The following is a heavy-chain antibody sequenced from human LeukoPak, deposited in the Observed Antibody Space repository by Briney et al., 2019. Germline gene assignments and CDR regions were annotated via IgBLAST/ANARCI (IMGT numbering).Heavy chain of an antibody. V-gene: IGHV1-18*01. D-gene: IGHD3-10*01. CDR2: ISAYNGNT. CDR3: ARRGGHPPSDAFDI. CDR1: GYTFTSYG. J-gene: IGHJ3*02. Sequence: GASVKVSCKASGYTFTSYGISWVRQAPGQGLEWMGWISAYNGNTNYAQKLQGRVTMTTDTSTSTAYMELRSLSSDDTAVYYCARRGGHPPSDAFDIWGQGTMVTVSS.